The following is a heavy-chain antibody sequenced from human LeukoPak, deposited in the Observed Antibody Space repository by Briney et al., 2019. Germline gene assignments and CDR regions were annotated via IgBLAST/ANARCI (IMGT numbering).Heavy chain of an antibody. V-gene: IGHV1-69*13. CDR1: GGTFSSYA. CDR2: IIPIFGTA. D-gene: IGHD5-12*01. Sequence: GASVKVSCKASGGTFSSYAISWVRQAPGQGLEWMGGIIPIFGTANYAQKFQGRVTITADESTSTAYMELSSLRSEDTAVYYCARDGYSGYDSPDAFDIWGQGTMVTVSS. CDR3: ARDGYSGYDSPDAFDI. J-gene: IGHJ3*02.